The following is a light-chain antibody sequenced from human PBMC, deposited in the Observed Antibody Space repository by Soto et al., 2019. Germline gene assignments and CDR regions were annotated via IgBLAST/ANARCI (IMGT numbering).Light chain of an antibody. Sequence: EIVLTQSPGTLSLSPGERATLSCRASQSVSSSYLAWYQQKPGQAPRLLIYGASSRDTGIPDRFSGSGCGTDFTLAISRWEPEDFAVYYCQQEGRFPNTFEEGTKVEIK. CDR3: QQEGRFPNT. CDR1: QSVSSSY. CDR2: GAS. J-gene: IGKJ1*01. V-gene: IGKV3-20*01.